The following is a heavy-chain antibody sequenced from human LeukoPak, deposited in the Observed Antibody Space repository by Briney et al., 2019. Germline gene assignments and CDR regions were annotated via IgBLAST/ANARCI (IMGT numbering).Heavy chain of an antibody. CDR2: ISGSGGST. CDR1: GFTFSSYA. V-gene: IGHV3-23*01. J-gene: IGHJ4*02. D-gene: IGHD4-17*01. Sequence: QSGGSLRLSCAASGFTFSSYAMSWVRQAPGKGLEWVSAISGSGGSTYYADSVKGRFTISRDNSKNTLYLQMNSLRAEDTAVYYCAKGTWATVTAFDYWGQGTLVTVSS. CDR3: AKGTWATVTAFDY.